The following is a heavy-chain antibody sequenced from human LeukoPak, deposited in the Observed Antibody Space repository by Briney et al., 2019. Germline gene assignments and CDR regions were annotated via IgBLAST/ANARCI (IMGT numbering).Heavy chain of an antibody. J-gene: IGHJ4*02. D-gene: IGHD6-19*01. CDR3: ARVSRGSDWGSYSSGWGD. CDR2: IIPILGIA. CDR1: GGTFSSYA. Sequence: LGASVKVSCKASGGTFSSYAISWVRQAPGQGLEWMGRIIPILGIANYAQKFQGRVTITADKSTSTAYMELSSLRSEDTAVYYCARVSRGSDWGSYSSGWGDWGQGTLVTVSS. V-gene: IGHV1-69*04.